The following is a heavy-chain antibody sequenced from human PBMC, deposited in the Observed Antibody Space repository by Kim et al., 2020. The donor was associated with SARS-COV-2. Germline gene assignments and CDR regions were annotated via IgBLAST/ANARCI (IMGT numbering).Heavy chain of an antibody. CDR1: GGTFSTFA. V-gene: IGHV1-69*10. D-gene: IGHD1-7*01. Sequence: SVKVSCKASGGTFSTFAFSWVRQAPGQGLEWIGAIIPMAGLTHYAQKFQDRVAITADTTASTAYLALSSLRSEDTAIYYCARDREFHWNYGTEFLDHWG. CDR3: ARDREFHWNYGTEFLDH. CDR2: IIPMAGLT. J-gene: IGHJ2*01.